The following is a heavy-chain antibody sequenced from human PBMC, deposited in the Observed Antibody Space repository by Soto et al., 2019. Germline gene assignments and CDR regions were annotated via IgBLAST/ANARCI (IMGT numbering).Heavy chain of an antibody. CDR3: ASMVRGGWFDP. CDR1: SGSISSSNW. D-gene: IGHD3-10*01. CDR2: IYHSGST. Sequence: SETLSLTCAVSSGSISSSNWWSWVRQPPGKGLEWIGEIYHSGSTNYNPSLKSRVTISVDKSKNQFSLKLSSVTAADTAVYYCASMVRGGWFDPWGQGTLVTVSS. V-gene: IGHV4-4*02. J-gene: IGHJ5*02.